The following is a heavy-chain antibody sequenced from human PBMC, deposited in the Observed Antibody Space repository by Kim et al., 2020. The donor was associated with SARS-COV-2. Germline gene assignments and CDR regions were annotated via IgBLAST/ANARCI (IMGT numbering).Heavy chain of an antibody. CDR3: ARGRDILTGYPGY. J-gene: IGHJ4*02. Sequence: YNPSLKSRVTISVDTSKNQFSLKLSSVTAADTAVYYCARGRDILTGYPGYWGQGTLVTVSS. V-gene: IGHV4-59*09. D-gene: IGHD3-9*01.